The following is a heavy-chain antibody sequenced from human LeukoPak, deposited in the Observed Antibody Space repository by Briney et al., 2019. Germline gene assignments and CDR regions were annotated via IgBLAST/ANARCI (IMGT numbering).Heavy chain of an antibody. CDR2: IYYSGST. J-gene: IGHJ5*02. Sequence: PSETLSLTCTVSGGSISSYYWSWIRQPPGKGLEWIGYIYYSGSTNYNPSLKSRVTISVDTSKNQFSLKLSSVTAADTAVYYCARGYSSSWSGSNWFDPWGQGTLVTVPS. CDR3: ARGYSSSWSGSNWFDP. CDR1: GGSISSYY. V-gene: IGHV4-59*01. D-gene: IGHD6-13*01.